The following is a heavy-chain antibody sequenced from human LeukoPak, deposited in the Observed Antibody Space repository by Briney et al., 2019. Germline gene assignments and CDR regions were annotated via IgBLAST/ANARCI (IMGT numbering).Heavy chain of an antibody. CDR2: IKQDGSEK. J-gene: IGHJ4*02. V-gene: IGHV3-7*03. D-gene: IGHD3-10*01. CDR3: ASGPRFGDY. CDR1: GFIFSAHA. Sequence: GGSLRLSCAASGFIFSAHAMHWVRQAPGKGLEWVANIKQDGSEKYYVDSVKGRFTISRDNAKNSLYLQMNSLRVEDTAVYYCASGPRFGDYWGQGTLVTVSS.